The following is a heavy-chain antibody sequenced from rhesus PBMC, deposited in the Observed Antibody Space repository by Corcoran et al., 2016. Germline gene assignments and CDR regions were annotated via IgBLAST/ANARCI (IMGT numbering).Heavy chain of an antibody. CDR1: GGSISSSNW. Sequence: QVQLQESGPGLVKPSETLSLTCAVSGGSISSSNWWSWIRQPPGKGLEWIGNISGSSGSTYYNPSLNIPVTISSDTSKNQFSLRLSAVTAADTAVYYCARGTGYSGSWNFFDYWGQGVLVTVSS. J-gene: IGHJ4*01. CDR2: ISGSSGST. V-gene: IGHV4-65*01. D-gene: IGHD6-25*01. CDR3: ARGTGYSGSWNFFDY.